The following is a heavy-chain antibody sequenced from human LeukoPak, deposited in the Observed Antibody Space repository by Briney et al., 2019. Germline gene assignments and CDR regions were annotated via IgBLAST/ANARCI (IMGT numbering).Heavy chain of an antibody. D-gene: IGHD3-22*01. V-gene: IGHV3-30*02. CDR2: IRYDGSNK. CDR1: GFTFSSYG. CDR3: AKDRYYYDSSGYYYEYYFDY. J-gene: IGHJ4*02. Sequence: GGSLRLSCAASGFTFSSYGMHWVRQAPGKGLEWVAFIRYDGSNKYYADSVKGRFTISRDNSKNTLYLQMNSLRAEDTAVYYCAKDRYYYDSSGYYYEYYFDYWGQGTLVTVSS.